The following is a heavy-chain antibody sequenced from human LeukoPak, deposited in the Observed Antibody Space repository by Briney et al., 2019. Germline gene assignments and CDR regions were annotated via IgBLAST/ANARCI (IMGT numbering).Heavy chain of an antibody. CDR1: GYAFTSYA. CDR2: INTNTGNP. J-gene: IGHJ4*02. Sequence: GASVKVSCKASGYAFTSYAMNWVRQAPGQGLEWMGWINTNTGNPTYAQGFTGRFVFSLDTSVSTAYLQISSLKAEDTAVYYCARDLVGYYYDSSGYMDYWGQGTLVTVSS. D-gene: IGHD3-22*01. CDR3: ARDLVGYYYDSSGYMDY. V-gene: IGHV7-4-1*02.